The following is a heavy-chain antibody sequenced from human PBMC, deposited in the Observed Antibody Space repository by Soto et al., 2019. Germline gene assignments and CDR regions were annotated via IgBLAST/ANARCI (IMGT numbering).Heavy chain of an antibody. Sequence: QVQLVQSGAEVKKPGSSVKVSCKASGGTFSSYTISWVRQAPGQGLEWMGRIIPILGIANYAQKFQGRVTSTAYKSTSTAYMELRSLRSEDTAVYYCASRGYSFYFDYWGQGTLVTVSS. CDR2: IIPILGIA. V-gene: IGHV1-69*02. D-gene: IGHD5-18*01. CDR1: GGTFSSYT. J-gene: IGHJ4*02. CDR3: ASRGYSFYFDY.